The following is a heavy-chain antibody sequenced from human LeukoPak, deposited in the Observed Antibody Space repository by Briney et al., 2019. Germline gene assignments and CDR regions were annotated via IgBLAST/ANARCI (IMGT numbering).Heavy chain of an antibody. D-gene: IGHD1-26*01. Sequence: ASVKVSCKTSGYIFSIYAIIWVRQAPGQGLEFMGWINSNTGNPTYAQGFTGRFVFSLDTSVSTTYLQVSSLKPEDTAVYYCARDYTVAVGTTTYFQHWGQGTLVTVSS. CDR1: GYIFSIYA. CDR3: ARDYTVAVGTTTYFQH. CDR2: INSNTGNP. V-gene: IGHV7-4-1*02. J-gene: IGHJ1*01.